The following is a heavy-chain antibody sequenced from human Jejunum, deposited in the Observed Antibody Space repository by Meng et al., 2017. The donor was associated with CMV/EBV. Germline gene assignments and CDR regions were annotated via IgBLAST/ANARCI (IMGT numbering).Heavy chain of an antibody. Sequence: SGFIFSDYSMYWVRQAPGKGLEWVAFIRYDGSRKNYVDSVKGRFTISRDNSKNILYLYTTSLRVEDTAVYYCAKGGLIVGATIDHWGQGTLVTVSS. V-gene: IGHV3-30*02. J-gene: IGHJ4*02. CDR1: GFIFSDYS. CDR3: AKGGLIVGATIDH. D-gene: IGHD1-26*01. CDR2: IRYDGSRK.